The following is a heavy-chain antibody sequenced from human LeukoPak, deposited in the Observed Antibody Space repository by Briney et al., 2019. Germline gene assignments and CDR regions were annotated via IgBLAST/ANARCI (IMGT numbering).Heavy chain of an antibody. CDR3: ASKPRGESRPFDY. CDR2: INVTNGDT. Sequence: GASVKVSSKASGYTFTAHAVHWVRQGPGQRLEWMGWINVTNGDTGYSQKLQDRVTITRDTSASTGYMEMSSLISEDSAVYYCASKPRGESRPFDYWGQGTLVTVSS. D-gene: IGHD3-16*01. CDR1: GYTFTAHA. V-gene: IGHV1-3*01. J-gene: IGHJ4*02.